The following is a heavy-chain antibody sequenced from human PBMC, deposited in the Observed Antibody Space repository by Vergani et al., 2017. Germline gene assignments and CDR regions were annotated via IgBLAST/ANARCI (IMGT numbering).Heavy chain of an antibody. CDR3: ARHKYQLLASPQRPHAFDI. CDR1: GGSISSSSYY. Sequence: QLQLPESGPGLVKPSETLSLTCTVSGGSISSSSYYWGWIRQPPGKGLEWIGSIYYSGSTYYNPSLKSRVTISVDTSKNQFSLKLSSVTAADTAVYYCARHKYQLLASPQRPHAFDIWGQGTMVTVSS. V-gene: IGHV4-39*01. J-gene: IGHJ3*02. D-gene: IGHD2-2*01. CDR2: IYYSGST.